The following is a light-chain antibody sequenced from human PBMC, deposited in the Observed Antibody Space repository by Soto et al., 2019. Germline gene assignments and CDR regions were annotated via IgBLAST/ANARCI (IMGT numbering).Light chain of an antibody. J-gene: IGKJ4*01. Sequence: EIVMTQSSATLSVSPGERATLSCRASQSVSSNLAWYQQKPGQAPRLLLYGASTRATGIPARLSGSGSGTEFTLIISSLQSEDFAVYYCQQYNDWPLTFGGGTKVDIK. CDR2: GAS. CDR3: QQYNDWPLT. CDR1: QSVSSN. V-gene: IGKV3-15*01.